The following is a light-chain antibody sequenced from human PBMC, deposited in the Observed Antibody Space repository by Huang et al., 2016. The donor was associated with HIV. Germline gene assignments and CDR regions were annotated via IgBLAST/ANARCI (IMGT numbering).Light chain of an antibody. CDR2: GAS. CDR3: EQYNDWPPEET. CDR1: QSVSSN. Sequence: EIVLTQSPATLSVSPGERATLSCRASQSVSSNLAWYQQKPGQAPRLLINGASTRATGIPARFSGSGSGTEFTLTISSLQSEDVAVYYCEQYNDWPPEETFGPGTKVDMK. J-gene: IGKJ3*01. V-gene: IGKV3-15*01.